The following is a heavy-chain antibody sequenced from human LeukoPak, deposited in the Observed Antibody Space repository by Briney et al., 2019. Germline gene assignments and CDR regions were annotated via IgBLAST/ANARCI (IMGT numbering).Heavy chain of an antibody. CDR3: AREERTFGVVIDY. Sequence: PGRSLRFSCAASGFTFSSYAMHWVRQAPGKGLEWVAVISYDGSNKYYADSVKGRFTISRDNSKNTLYLQMNSLRAEDTAVYYCAREERTFGVVIDYWGQGTLVTVSS. CDR1: GFTFSSYA. J-gene: IGHJ4*02. CDR2: ISYDGSNK. D-gene: IGHD3-3*01. V-gene: IGHV3-30*01.